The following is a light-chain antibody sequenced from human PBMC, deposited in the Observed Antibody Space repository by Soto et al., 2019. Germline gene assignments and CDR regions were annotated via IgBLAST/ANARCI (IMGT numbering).Light chain of an antibody. CDR1: SSNIGNNA. J-gene: IGLJ2*01. CDR3: APWDDSLNGPV. CDR2: YDD. V-gene: IGLV1-36*01. Sequence: QIVLTQPPSVSEAPRQRVTISCSGSSSNIGNNAVNWYQQLPGKAPKLLIYYDDLLPSGVSDRFSGSKSGTSASLAISGLQSEDEADYYCAPWDDSLNGPVFGGGTKLTVL.